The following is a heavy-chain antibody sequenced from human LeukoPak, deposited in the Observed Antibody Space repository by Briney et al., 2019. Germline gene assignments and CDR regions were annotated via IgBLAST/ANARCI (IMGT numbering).Heavy chain of an antibody. CDR1: GFTFSSYG. D-gene: IGHD5-18*01. Sequence: GGSLRLSCAASGFTFSSYGMHWVRQAPGKGLEWVAVISYDGSNKYYADSVKGRFTISRDNSKNTLYLQMNSLRAEDTAVYYCARDLSGVTGYTYGRGIDYWGQGTLVTVSS. CDR3: ARDLSGVTGYTYGRGIDY. CDR2: ISYDGSNK. V-gene: IGHV3-30*03. J-gene: IGHJ4*02.